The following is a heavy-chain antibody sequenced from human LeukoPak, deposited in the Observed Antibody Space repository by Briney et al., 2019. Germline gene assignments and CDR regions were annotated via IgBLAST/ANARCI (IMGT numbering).Heavy chain of an antibody. J-gene: IGHJ4*02. CDR2: INSDGSST. V-gene: IGHV3-74*01. Sequence: GGSLRLSCAAPGFTFSSYWMHWVRQAPGKGLVWVSRINSDGSSTSYADSVKGRSTISRDNAKNTLYLQMNSLRAEDTAVYYCARGSPAARTFDYWGQGTLVTVSS. CDR3: ARGSPAARTFDY. CDR1: GFTFSSYW. D-gene: IGHD2-2*01.